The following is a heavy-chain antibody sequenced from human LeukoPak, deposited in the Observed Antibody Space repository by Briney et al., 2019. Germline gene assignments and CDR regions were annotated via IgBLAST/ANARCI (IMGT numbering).Heavy chain of an antibody. J-gene: IGHJ4*02. V-gene: IGHV3-30*02. D-gene: IGHD3-9*01. CDR3: AKGGDYDILTAYYNS. CDR2: IRYDGSNK. Sequence: GGSLRLSCAASGFTFSTYGMHWVRQAPGKGLEWVAFIRYDGSNKYYADSVKGRFTISRDNSKDTLYLQMNSLTAEDTAVYYCAKGGDYDILTAYYNSWGQGTLVTVSS. CDR1: GFTFSTYG.